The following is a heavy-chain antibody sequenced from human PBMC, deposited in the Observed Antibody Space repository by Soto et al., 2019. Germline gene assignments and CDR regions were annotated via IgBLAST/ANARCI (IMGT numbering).Heavy chain of an antibody. Sequence: QVQLVESGGGVVQPGRSLRLSCAASGFTFSSYAMHWVRQAPGKGLEWMTVISYDGNRKYYADSVKGRFTISRDNSKNTLYLQMNSLRTEDTAVYHCARDSGVIAAQDWLDPWGQGTLVTVSS. CDR2: ISYDGNRK. D-gene: IGHD2-15*01. CDR1: GFTFSSYA. V-gene: IGHV3-30-3*01. J-gene: IGHJ5*02. CDR3: ARDSGVIAAQDWLDP.